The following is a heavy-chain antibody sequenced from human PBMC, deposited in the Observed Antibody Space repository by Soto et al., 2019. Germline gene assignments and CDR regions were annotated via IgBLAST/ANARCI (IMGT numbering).Heavy chain of an antibody. D-gene: IGHD4-4*01. CDR1: GFTFSSYA. CDR2: ISYDGSNK. CDR3: ASPLWRDDYNWGYFDL. V-gene: IGHV3-30-3*01. J-gene: IGHJ2*01. Sequence: GGSLRLSCAASGFTFSSYAMHWVRQAPGKGLEWVAVISYDGSNKYYADSVKGRLTISRDNSKNTLYLQMNSLRAEDTAVYYCASPLWRDDYNWGYFDLWGRGTLVTVSS.